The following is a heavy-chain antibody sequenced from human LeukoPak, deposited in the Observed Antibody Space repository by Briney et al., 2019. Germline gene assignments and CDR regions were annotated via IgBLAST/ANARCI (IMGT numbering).Heavy chain of an antibody. J-gene: IGHJ2*01. CDR3: ARTPDSYDSRGYQYWYFDL. CDR1: GFIFTSYW. V-gene: IGHV5-51*01. Sequence: PGESLKISCKGSGFIFTSYWIGWLRHMPGKGLEWMGIIHPGNSDTRYNPSIQGQVTISADKSVTTAYLQWNSLKASDTAMYYCARTPDSYDSRGYQYWYFDLWGRGTLVTVSS. D-gene: IGHD3-22*01. CDR2: IHPGNSDT.